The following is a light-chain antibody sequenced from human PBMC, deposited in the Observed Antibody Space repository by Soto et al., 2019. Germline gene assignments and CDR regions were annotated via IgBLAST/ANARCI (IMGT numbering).Light chain of an antibody. CDR1: QSISTS. Sequence: DIQMTQSPSSLSASVGDRVTIACRASQSISTSLNWYQQKPGKAPKLLIYVASSLQSGVPSRFSGGGSDTDFTLTISSRQPEDIAAYVCQHRYSTPYTLGRGTDLEI. V-gene: IGKV1-39*01. CDR2: VAS. CDR3: QHRYSTPYT. J-gene: IGKJ2*01.